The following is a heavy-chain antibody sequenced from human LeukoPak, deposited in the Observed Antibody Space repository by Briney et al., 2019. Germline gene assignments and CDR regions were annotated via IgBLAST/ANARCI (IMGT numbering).Heavy chain of an antibody. CDR2: ISGSGGST. J-gene: IGHJ6*02. CDR3: AKAILCSSSWFDYYYGMDV. CDR1: GFTFSSYA. D-gene: IGHD6-13*01. Sequence: GGSLRLSCAASGFTFSSYAMSWVRQAPGKGLEWVSAISGSGGSTYYADSVKGRFTISRDNSKNTLYLQMNSLRAEDTAVYYCAKAILCSSSWFDYYYGMDVWGQGTTVTVSS. V-gene: IGHV3-23*01.